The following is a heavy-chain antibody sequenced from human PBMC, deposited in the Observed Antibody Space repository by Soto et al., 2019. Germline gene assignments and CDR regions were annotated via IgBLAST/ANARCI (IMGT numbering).Heavy chain of an antibody. J-gene: IGHJ6*02. D-gene: IGHD1-1*01. Sequence: EVQLVESGGGLVQPGGSLRLSCAASGFTFSSYWMSWVRQAPGKGLEWVANIKQDGSEKYYVDSVKGRFTISRDNAKNSLYLQMNSLRAEDTAVYYCAGGRGTATRRSYYCYYGMDVWGQGTTVTVSS. CDR3: AGGRGTATRRSYYCYYGMDV. V-gene: IGHV3-7*04. CDR1: GFTFSSYW. CDR2: IKQDGSEK.